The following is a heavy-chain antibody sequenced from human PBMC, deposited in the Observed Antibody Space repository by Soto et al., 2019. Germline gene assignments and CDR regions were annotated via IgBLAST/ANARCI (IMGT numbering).Heavy chain of an antibody. CDR3: ARGGAARHLDS. CDR1: GYTFTNFA. D-gene: IGHD6-6*01. Sequence: QVSLVQSGGELRRPGASVNVSCRTSGYTFTNFALSWVRQAPGQGLEWIGFVSANKGFTHFAQKFQGRVSVKTDTSTSTVYLDLRSLSSDDTAVYYCARGGAARHLDSWGQGTPVTVSS. J-gene: IGHJ5*01. CDR2: VSANKGFT. V-gene: IGHV1-18*01.